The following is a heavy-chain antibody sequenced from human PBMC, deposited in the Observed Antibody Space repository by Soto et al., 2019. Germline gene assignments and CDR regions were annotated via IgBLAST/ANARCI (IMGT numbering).Heavy chain of an antibody. J-gene: IGHJ6*02. V-gene: IGHV3-53*01. D-gene: IGHD6-13*01. CDR1: GFTVSSNY. CDR3: ARDEGSSYYYGMDV. Sequence: GGSMRLSCAASGFTVSSNYMSWVRQAPGKGLEWVSVIYSGGSTYYADSVKGRFTISRDNSKNTLYLQMNSLRAEDTAVYYCARDEGSSYYYGMDVWGQGTTVTVSS. CDR2: IYSGGST.